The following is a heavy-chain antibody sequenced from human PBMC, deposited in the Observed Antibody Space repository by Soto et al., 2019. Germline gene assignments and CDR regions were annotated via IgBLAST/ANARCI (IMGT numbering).Heavy chain of an antibody. D-gene: IGHD6-19*01. CDR2: INAGNGNT. J-gene: IGHJ3*02. CDR3: ARGMGGRYDYAYDI. V-gene: IGHV1-3*01. CDR1: GYTFTKYT. Sequence: QVQLVQSGAEVKKPGASVKVSCKTSGYTFTKYTMHWVRQAPGQRLEWMGWINAGNGNTKYSQKFQGRVTITRDTSSSTADMELSSLRSEDTAVYYCARGMGGRYDYAYDIWGRGAMVTVSS.